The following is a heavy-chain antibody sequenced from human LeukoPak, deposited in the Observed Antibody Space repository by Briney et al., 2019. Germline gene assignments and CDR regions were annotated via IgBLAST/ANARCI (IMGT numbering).Heavy chain of an antibody. D-gene: IGHD6-6*01. V-gene: IGHV3-21*01. CDR2: ISSSSSYI. CDR1: GFTFSSYS. CDR3: AREYEYSSSSGDRFDY. Sequence: GGSLRLSCAASGFTFSSYSTNWVRQAPGKGLEWVSSISSSSSYIYYADSVKGRFTISRDNAKNSLYLQMNSLRAEDTAVYYCAREYEYSSSSGDRFDYWGQGTLVTVSS. J-gene: IGHJ4*02.